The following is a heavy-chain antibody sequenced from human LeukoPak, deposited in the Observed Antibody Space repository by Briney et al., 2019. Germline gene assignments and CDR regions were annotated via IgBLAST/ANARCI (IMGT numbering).Heavy chain of an antibody. CDR2: ISAYNGNT. Sequence: ASVKVSCKASGYTFTSYGISWVRQAPGQGLEWMGWISAYNGNTNYAQKLQGRVIMTTDTSTSTAYMELRSLRSDDTAVYYCARVRGVINYYDSSGCFDYWGQGTLVTVSS. J-gene: IGHJ4*02. V-gene: IGHV1-18*01. CDR3: ARVRGVINYYDSSGCFDY. CDR1: GYTFTSYG. D-gene: IGHD3-22*01.